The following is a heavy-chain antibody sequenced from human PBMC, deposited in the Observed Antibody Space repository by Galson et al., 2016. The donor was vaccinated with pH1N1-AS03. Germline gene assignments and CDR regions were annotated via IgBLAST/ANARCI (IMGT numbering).Heavy chain of an antibody. D-gene: IGHD1-26*01. CDR3: ARAAGELLSSSDY. V-gene: IGHV1-18*01. CDR1: GYSFSNYA. Sequence: SVKVSCKASGYSFSNYAITWVRQAPGQGLEWMGWISAYNGRTKYLRKSQGRVTMTRDTSTSTVYMDLSSLKSEDTAVYYCARAAGELLSSSDYWGQGTLVTVSS. J-gene: IGHJ4*02. CDR2: ISAYNGRT.